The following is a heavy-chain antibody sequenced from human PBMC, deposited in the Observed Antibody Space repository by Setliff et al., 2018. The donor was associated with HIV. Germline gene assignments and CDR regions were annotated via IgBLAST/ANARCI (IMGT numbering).Heavy chain of an antibody. J-gene: IGHJ4*02. CDR2: INPSGGST. V-gene: IGHV1-46*01. CDR1: GYTFTNYY. Sequence: ASVKVSCKASGYTFTNYYIHWVRQAPGQGLEWMGIINPSGGSTTYAQKFQGRVTMTRDTSTSTVYMELSSLRSEDSALYYCARGRLSWSPDFWGQGTLVTVSS. CDR3: ARGRLSWSPDF.